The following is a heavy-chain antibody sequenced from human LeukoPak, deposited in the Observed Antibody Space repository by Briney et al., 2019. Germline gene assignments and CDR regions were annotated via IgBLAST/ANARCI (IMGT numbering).Heavy chain of an antibody. J-gene: IGHJ6*02. V-gene: IGHV3-33*08. CDR2: IWYDGSNK. Sequence: TGGSLRLSCAASGLTFSSYEMNWVRQAPGKGLEWVAVIWYDGSNKYYADSVKGRFTISRDNSKNTLYLQMNSLRAEDTAVYYCARVAASWFGEPNYGMDVRGQGTTVTVSS. CDR3: ARVAASWFGEPNYGMDV. CDR1: GLTFSSYE. D-gene: IGHD3-10*01.